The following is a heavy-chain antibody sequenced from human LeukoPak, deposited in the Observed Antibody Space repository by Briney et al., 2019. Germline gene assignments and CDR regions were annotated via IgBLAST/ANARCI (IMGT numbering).Heavy chain of an antibody. CDR3: ARQQLVPRGPSNFDY. J-gene: IGHJ4*02. V-gene: IGHV4-39*01. CDR2: IYYSGST. Sequence: PSETLSLTCTVSGGSISSSSYYWGWIRQPPGKGLEWIGSIYYSGSTYYNPSLKSRVTISVDTSKNQFSLKLSSVTAADTAVYYCARQQLVPRGPSNFDYWGQGTLVTVSS. CDR1: GGSISSSSYY. D-gene: IGHD6-13*01.